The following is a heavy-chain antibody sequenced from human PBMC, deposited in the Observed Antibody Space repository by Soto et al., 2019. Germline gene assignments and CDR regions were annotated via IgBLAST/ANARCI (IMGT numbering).Heavy chain of an antibody. Sequence: QLQLQESDPGLVKPSETLSLTCTVSGGSISSSRYYWGWIRQPPGKGLEWIGSIYYSGSTYYNPSLKSRVTISVDTPKNEFSLKLSSVTAADTAVYYCARHGPPIAASGTRWFDPWGQGTLVTVSS. CDR3: ARHGPPIAASGTRWFDP. CDR1: GGSISSSRYY. J-gene: IGHJ5*02. CDR2: IYYSGST. D-gene: IGHD6-13*01. V-gene: IGHV4-39*01.